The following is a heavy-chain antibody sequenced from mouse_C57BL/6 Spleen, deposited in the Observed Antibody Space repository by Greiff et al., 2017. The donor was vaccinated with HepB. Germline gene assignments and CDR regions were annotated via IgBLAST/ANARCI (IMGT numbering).Heavy chain of an antibody. CDR3: ARGRHYSNYVYFDY. Sequence: EVKVVESGGGLVKPGGSLKLSCAASGFTFSSYAMSWVRQTPEKRLEWVATISDGGSYTYYPDNVKGRFTISRDNAKNNLYLQMSHLKSEDTAMYYCARGRHYSNYVYFDYWGQGTTLTVSS. CDR1: GFTFSSYA. V-gene: IGHV5-4*03. D-gene: IGHD2-5*01. J-gene: IGHJ2*01. CDR2: ISDGGSYT.